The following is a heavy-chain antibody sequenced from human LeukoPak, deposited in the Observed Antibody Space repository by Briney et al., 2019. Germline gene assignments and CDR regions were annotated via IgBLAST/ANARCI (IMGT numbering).Heavy chain of an antibody. V-gene: IGHV4-61*02. CDR1: GGSISSGSYY. CDR2: IYTSGST. Sequence: SQTLSLTCTVSGGSISSGSYYWSWIRQPAGKGLEWIGRIYTSGSTNYNPSLKSRVTISVDTSKNQFSLKLSSVTAADTAVYYCARGYSGYDWGGYYFDYWGQGTLVTVSS. CDR3: ARGYSGYDWGGYYFDY. J-gene: IGHJ4*02. D-gene: IGHD5-12*01.